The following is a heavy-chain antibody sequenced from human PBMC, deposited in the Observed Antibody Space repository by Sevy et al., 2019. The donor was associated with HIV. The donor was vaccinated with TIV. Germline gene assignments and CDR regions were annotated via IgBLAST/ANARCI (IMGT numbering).Heavy chain of an antibody. D-gene: IGHD1-26*01. CDR3: AGGRVSRSYSVFDY. CDR1: GFTFSSYW. CDR2: IKQEGSEK. Sequence: GGSLRLSCAASGFTFSSYWMSWVRQAPGKGLEWVANIKQEGSEKYYVDSVKGRFTISRNNAKNSLYLQMNSLRAEDTAVYYCAGGRVSRSYSVFDYWGQGTLVTVSS. J-gene: IGHJ4*02. V-gene: IGHV3-7*01.